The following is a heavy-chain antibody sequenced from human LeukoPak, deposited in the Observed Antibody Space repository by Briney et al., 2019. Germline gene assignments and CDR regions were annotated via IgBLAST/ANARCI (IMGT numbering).Heavy chain of an antibody. CDR3: ASSTSTFDY. Sequence: SETLSLTCTVSGGSISSGSAYWNWIRQPAGKGLEWIGHIYATKNTNYSPSLKSRVNMSADTSKNQFSLKLTSVTAADTAVYYCASSTSTFDYWGQGTLVTVS. CDR2: IYATKNT. CDR1: GGSISSGSAY. J-gene: IGHJ4*02. V-gene: IGHV4-61*10.